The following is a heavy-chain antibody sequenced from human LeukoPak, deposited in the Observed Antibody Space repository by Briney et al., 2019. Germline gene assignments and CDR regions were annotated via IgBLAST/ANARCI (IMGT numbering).Heavy chain of an antibody. J-gene: IGHJ3*02. D-gene: IGHD1-26*01. CDR3: AREVVGDPDAFDI. V-gene: IGHV1-46*01. Sequence: ASVKVSCKASGYTFTSYYMHWVRQAPGQGLEWMGIINPSGGSTSYAQKFQGRVTMTRDTSTSTVYMELSSLRSDDTAVYYCAREVVGDPDAFDIWGQGTMVTVSS. CDR1: GYTFTSYY. CDR2: INPSGGST.